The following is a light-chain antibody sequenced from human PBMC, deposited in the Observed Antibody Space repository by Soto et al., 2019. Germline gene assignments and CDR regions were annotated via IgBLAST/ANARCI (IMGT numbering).Light chain of an antibody. CDR1: HGIRNY. J-gene: IGKJ1*01. V-gene: IGKV1-27*01. Sequence: DIQMTQSPSSLSASVGDTVTNTCRASHGIRNYLAWYQQKPGQVPNLLIYAASTLQSGVPSRFSGSGSGTDFTLTISSLRPEDVATYYCQKYNNAPRTFGQGTKVEI. CDR2: AAS. CDR3: QKYNNAPRT.